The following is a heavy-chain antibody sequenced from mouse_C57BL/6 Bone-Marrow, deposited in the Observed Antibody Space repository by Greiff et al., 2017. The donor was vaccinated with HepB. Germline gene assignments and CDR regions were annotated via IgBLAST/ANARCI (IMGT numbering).Heavy chain of an antibody. CDR1: GYTFTSYW. J-gene: IGHJ4*01. CDR3: ASIYYDYDGSYADY. Sequence: QVQLQQPGAELVRPGSSVKLSCKASGYTFTSYWMDWVKQRPGQGLEWIGNIYPSDSETHYNQKFKDKATLTVDKSSSTAYMQLSSLTSEDSAVYYCASIYYDYDGSYADYWGQGTSGTVSS. V-gene: IGHV1-61*01. D-gene: IGHD2-4*01. CDR2: IYPSDSET.